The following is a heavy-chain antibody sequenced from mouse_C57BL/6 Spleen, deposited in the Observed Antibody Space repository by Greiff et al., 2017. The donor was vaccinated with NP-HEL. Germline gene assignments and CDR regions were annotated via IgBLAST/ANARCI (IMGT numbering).Heavy chain of an antibody. J-gene: IGHJ2*01. CDR3: AREDWDRGDFDY. D-gene: IGHD4-1*01. CDR2: IDPSDSYT. CDR1: GYTFTSYW. Sequence: QVQLQQPGAELVMPGASVKLSCKASGYTFTSYWMHWVKQRPGQGLEWIGEIDPSDSYTNYNQKFKGKSTLTVDKSSSTAYMQLSSLTSEDSAVYYCAREDWDRGDFDYWGQGTTLTVSS. V-gene: IGHV1-69*01.